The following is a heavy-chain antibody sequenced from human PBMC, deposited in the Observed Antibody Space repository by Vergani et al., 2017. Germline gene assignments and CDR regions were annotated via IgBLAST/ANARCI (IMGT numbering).Heavy chain of an antibody. CDR2: ITYNGGRT. J-gene: IGHJ5*02. CDR1: GFTFNIYA. D-gene: IGHD3-22*01. CDR3: ARVGWSYYDSSGYYYAPGGWFDP. Sequence: EVRLLESGGGLVQPGGSLRLSCAASGFTFNIYAMSWVRQAPGKGLEWVSTITYNGGRTYYADSVTGRFTISADKSISTAYLQWSSLKASDTAMYYCARVGWSYYDSSGYYYAPGGWFDPWGQGTLVTVSS. V-gene: IGHV3-23*01.